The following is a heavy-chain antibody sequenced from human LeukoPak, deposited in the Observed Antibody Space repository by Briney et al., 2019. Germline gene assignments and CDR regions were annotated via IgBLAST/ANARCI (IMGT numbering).Heavy chain of an antibody. V-gene: IGHV1-18*01. CDR3: ASSFGVVIPGWPSPDV. Sequence: GASVKVSCKASGYTFTSYGISWVRQAPGQGLEWMGWISAYNGNTNYAQKLQGRVTMTTDTSTSTAYMELSSLRSEDTAVYYCASSFGVVIPGWPSPDVWGKGTTVTVSS. D-gene: IGHD3-3*01. CDR1: GYTFTSYG. CDR2: ISAYNGNT. J-gene: IGHJ6*04.